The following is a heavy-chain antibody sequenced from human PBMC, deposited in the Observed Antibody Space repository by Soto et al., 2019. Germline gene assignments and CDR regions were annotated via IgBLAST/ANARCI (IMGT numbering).Heavy chain of an antibody. D-gene: IGHD6-19*01. Sequence: ASLKVSCKAAGYIFTGYYMHWVRQATGQGLEWMGWINPNSGDTNYTQKFQGWVTMTRDTSISTAYMELSRLRSDDTAVYYCATSRISIAVAGETEYYFDYWGQGTPVTVSS. J-gene: IGHJ4*02. CDR3: ATSRISIAVAGETEYYFDY. V-gene: IGHV1-2*04. CDR2: INPNSGDT. CDR1: GYIFTGYY.